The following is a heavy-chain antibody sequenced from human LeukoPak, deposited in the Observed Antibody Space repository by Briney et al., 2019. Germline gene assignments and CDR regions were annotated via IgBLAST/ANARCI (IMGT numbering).Heavy chain of an antibody. CDR3: ARGTGNYYYGMDV. V-gene: IGHV3-33*08. Sequence: PGGSLRLSCAASGFTFSSYSMNWVRQAPGKGLEWVAVIWYDGNNKYYADSVKGRFTISRDNSKNTLYLQMNSLRAEDTAVYYCARGTGNYYYGMDVWGQGTTVTVSS. CDR1: GFTFSSYS. J-gene: IGHJ6*02. CDR2: IWYDGNNK. D-gene: IGHD1-1*01.